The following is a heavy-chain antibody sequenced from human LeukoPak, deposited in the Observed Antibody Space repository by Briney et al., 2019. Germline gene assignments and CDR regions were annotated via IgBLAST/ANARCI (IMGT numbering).Heavy chain of an antibody. V-gene: IGHV4-34*01. CDR1: GGSFSGYY. CDR2: INRSGST. D-gene: IGHD4-17*01. J-gene: IGHJ5*02. Sequence: PSETLSLTCAVYGGSFSGYYWSWIRQPPGKGLEWIGEINRSGSTNYNPSLKSRVTISVDTSKNQFSLKLSSVTAADTAVYYCARHMTTVTFNWFDPWGQGTLVTVSS. CDR3: ARHMTTVTFNWFDP.